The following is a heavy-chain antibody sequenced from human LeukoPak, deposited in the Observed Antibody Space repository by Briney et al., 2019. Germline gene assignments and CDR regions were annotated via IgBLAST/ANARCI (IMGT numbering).Heavy chain of an antibody. Sequence: ASVKVSCKASGYTFTSYYMHWLRQAPGQGLEWMGIINPSGGSTSYAQKFQGRVTMTRDTSTSTVYMELSSLRSEDTAVYYCAREPRDLYDSSGYYYSEGYWGQGTLVTVSS. CDR3: AREPRDLYDSSGYYYSEGY. V-gene: IGHV1-46*01. CDR1: GYTFTSYY. D-gene: IGHD3-22*01. CDR2: INPSGGST. J-gene: IGHJ4*02.